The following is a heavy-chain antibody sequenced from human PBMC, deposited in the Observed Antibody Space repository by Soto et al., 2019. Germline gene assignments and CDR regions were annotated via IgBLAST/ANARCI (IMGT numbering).Heavy chain of an antibody. D-gene: IGHD1-26*01. J-gene: IGHJ4*01. CDR1: GFTFSSYW. Sequence: EVQLVESGGGLVQPGGSLRLSCAASGFTFSSYWMSWVRQAPGKGLEWVANIKQDGSEKYYVDSVKGRFTISRDDSKNTLYLQMNSMTTEDTAVYYCTTGIVGAPTRDYWGHVTLVTVAA. CDR2: IKQDGSEK. V-gene: IGHV3-7*03. CDR3: TTGIVGAPTRDY.